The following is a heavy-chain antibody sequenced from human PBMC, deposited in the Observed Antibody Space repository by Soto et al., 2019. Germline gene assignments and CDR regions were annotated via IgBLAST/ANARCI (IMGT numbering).Heavy chain of an antibody. D-gene: IGHD6-19*01. Sequence: ASVKVSCQASGYTFTGYYMYWVRQAPAPGLEWTGWINPNSGGTNYAQKFQGRVTMTRDTSISTAYMELSRLRSDDTAVYYCARTGTGIAVAGPHYVDYWGQGTLVTVSS. J-gene: IGHJ4*02. V-gene: IGHV1-2*02. CDR1: GYTFTGYY. CDR2: INPNSGGT. CDR3: ARTGTGIAVAGPHYVDY.